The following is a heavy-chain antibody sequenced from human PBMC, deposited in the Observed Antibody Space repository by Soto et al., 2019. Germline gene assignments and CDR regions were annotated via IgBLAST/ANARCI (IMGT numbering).Heavy chain of an antibody. Sequence: EVQVVESGGGLVKPGGFLRLSCTGSGFLFSSYSMTWVRLAPGKGLEWVSSISGTGSYIYYADSVKGRFTISRDNTQKSLYLKLDSLGVEDTAVYYCARVHSDFWSGSPHSYFFDFWGQGTMVTVSS. CDR3: ARVHSDFWSGSPHSYFFDF. D-gene: IGHD3-3*01. J-gene: IGHJ4*02. V-gene: IGHV3-21*01. CDR2: ISGTGSYI. CDR1: GFLFSSYS.